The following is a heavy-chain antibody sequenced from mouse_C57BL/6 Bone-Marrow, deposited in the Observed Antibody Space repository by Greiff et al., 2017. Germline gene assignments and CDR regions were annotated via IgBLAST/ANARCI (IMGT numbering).Heavy chain of an antibody. Sequence: EVQRVESGGGLVKPGGSLKLSCAASGFTFSSYAMSWVRQTPEKRLEWVATISDGGSYTYYPDNVKGRFTISRDNAKNNLYLQMSHLKSEDTAMYYCARGEEVWLRRNWYFDVWGTGSTVTVAS. CDR3: ARGEEVWLRRNWYFDV. CDR2: ISDGGSYT. CDR1: GFTFSSYA. V-gene: IGHV5-4*01. J-gene: IGHJ1*03. D-gene: IGHD2-2*01.